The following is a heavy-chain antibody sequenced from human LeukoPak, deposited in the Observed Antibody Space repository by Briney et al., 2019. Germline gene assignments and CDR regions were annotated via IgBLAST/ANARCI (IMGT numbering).Heavy chain of an antibody. V-gene: IGHV1-69*05. CDR2: IIPIFGTA. CDR3: ARGRIAAAAVFDY. CDR1: GGTLSSYT. Sequence: SLKVSCKAAGGTLSSYTISWVRQAPGQGREWMGRIIPIFGTANYAQKFQGRVTITTDESTTTAYMELSSLRSEDTAVYYCARGRIAAAAVFDYWGQGTLVTVSS. D-gene: IGHD6-13*01. J-gene: IGHJ4*02.